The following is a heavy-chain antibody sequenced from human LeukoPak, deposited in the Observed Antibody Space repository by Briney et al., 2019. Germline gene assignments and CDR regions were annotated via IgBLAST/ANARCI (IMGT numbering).Heavy chain of an antibody. CDR2: INLDGSKK. CDR1: AFIFSEHW. Sequence: GGSLRLSCAASAFIFSEHWMMWVRQAPGKGPEWVANINLDGSKKYYVDSVRGRFTVSRDNAKSSLYLQMNSLRAEDTAVYYCVRYRMDVWGQGTTVTVSS. J-gene: IGHJ6*02. V-gene: IGHV3-7*01. CDR3: VRYRMDV.